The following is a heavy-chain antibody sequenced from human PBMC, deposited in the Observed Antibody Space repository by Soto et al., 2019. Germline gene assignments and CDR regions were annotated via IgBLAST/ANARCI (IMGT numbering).Heavy chain of an antibody. V-gene: IGHV3-30-3*01. J-gene: IGHJ6*02. CDR1: GFTFSIFA. CDR3: ANLLNVAAAGTPHYYGMDV. CDR2: ISFDGSKI. Sequence: GGSLRLSCAASGFTFSIFAMHWVRQAPGKGLEWVAFISFDGSKIYYADSVKGRFTISRDNSKNRLYLQMNSLRAEDAAVYHCANLLNVAAAGTPHYYGMDVWGQGTTVTVSS. D-gene: IGHD6-13*01.